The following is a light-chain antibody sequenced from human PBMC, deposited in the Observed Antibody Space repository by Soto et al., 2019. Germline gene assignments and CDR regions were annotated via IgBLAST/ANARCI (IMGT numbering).Light chain of an antibody. CDR3: QQYTTSPFT. CDR1: QSVGSNY. Sequence: EIVLTQSPGTLSLSPGERATLYCRASQSVGSNYLAWYQQKPGQAPRVLIYGASSRATGIPDRFSGNGSGAVFTLTISRLEPEDFAVYYCQQYTTSPFTFGPGTKVDIK. V-gene: IGKV3-20*01. CDR2: GAS. J-gene: IGKJ3*01.